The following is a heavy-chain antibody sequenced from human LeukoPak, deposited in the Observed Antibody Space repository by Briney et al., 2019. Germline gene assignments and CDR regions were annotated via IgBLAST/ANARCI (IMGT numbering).Heavy chain of an antibody. CDR2: IYYSGST. V-gene: IGHV4-59*01. CDR3: ARDRGGDGYNYGAFDI. J-gene: IGHJ3*02. Sequence: SETLSLTCTVSGGSISSYYWSWIRQPPGKGLEWIGYIYYSGSTNYNPSLKSRVTISVDTSKNQFSLKLSSVTAADTAVYYCARDRGGDGYNYGAFDIWGQGTMVTVSS. CDR1: GGSISSYY. D-gene: IGHD5-24*01.